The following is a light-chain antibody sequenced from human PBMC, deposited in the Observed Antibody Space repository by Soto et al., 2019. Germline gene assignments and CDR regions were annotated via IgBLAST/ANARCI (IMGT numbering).Light chain of an antibody. CDR1: QSISSY. CDR2: AAS. CDR3: QQSYRTPRT. J-gene: IGKJ1*01. Sequence: DIQMTQSPSSLSASVGDRVTITCRASQSISSYLNWYQQKPGKAPKLLIYAASSLQSGVPSRFSGSGSGTHFTLTISSLQPEDSATYYCQQSYRTPRTFGQGTKVEIK. V-gene: IGKV1-39*01.